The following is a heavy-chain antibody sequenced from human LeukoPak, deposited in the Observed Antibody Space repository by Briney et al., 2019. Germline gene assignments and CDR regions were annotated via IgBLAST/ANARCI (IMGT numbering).Heavy chain of an antibody. V-gene: IGHV3-23*01. CDR2: ISGSGGST. D-gene: IGHD2/OR15-2a*01. CDR1: GFTFDNYA. J-gene: IGHJ4*02. Sequence: GGSLRLSCAASGFTFDNYAMHWVRQAPGKGLEWVSAISGSGGSTYYADSVKGRFTISRDNSKNTLYLQMNSLRAEDTAVYYCAKDRGYRWERYVRTTVFDYWGQGTLVTVSS. CDR3: AKDRGYRWERYVRTTVFDY.